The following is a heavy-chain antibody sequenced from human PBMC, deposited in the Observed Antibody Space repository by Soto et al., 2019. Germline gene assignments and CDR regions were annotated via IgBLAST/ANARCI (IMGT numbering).Heavy chain of an antibody. CDR2: ISSSGSTI. J-gene: IGHJ4*02. D-gene: IGHD3-16*02. Sequence: WGSLRLSCAASGFTFSSYEMNWVRQAPGRGLESVSYISSSGSTIYYADSVKGRFTISRDNAKNSLYLQMNSLRAEDTAVYYCARVFGNDYVWGSYRYTRPVDYWGQGTLVTVSS. CDR3: ARVFGNDYVWGSYRYTRPVDY. CDR1: GFTFSSYE. V-gene: IGHV3-48*03.